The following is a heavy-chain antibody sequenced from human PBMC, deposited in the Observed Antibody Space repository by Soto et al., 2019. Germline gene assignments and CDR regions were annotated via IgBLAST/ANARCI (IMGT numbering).Heavy chain of an antibody. CDR2: IYYSGST. V-gene: IGHV4-31*03. Sequence: SETLSLSCTLSVGCIRSGGYDCSWIRQHPGKGLEWIGYIYYSGSTHYNPSLKSRVTISVDTSKNQLSLKLSSVTAADTAVYYCARHKALIHAFHIWGQATMVTDS. D-gene: IGHD2-21*01. J-gene: IGHJ3*02. CDR1: VGCIRSGGYD. CDR3: ARHKALIHAFHI.